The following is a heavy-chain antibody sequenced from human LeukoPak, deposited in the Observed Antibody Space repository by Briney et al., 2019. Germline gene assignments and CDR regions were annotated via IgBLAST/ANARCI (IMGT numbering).Heavy chain of an antibody. J-gene: IGHJ3*02. Sequence: GGSLRLSCAASGFTFSDYYMSWIRQAPGKGLEWGSYISSSGSTIYYADSVKGRFTISRDNAKNSLYLQMNSLRAEDTAVYYCARRRTYYDSSGYSSDAFDIWGQGTMVTVSS. D-gene: IGHD3-22*01. CDR3: ARRRTYYDSSGYSSDAFDI. CDR2: ISSSGSTI. CDR1: GFTFSDYY. V-gene: IGHV3-11*04.